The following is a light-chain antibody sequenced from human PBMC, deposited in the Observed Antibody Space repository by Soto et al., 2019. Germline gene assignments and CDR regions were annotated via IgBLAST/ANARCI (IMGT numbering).Light chain of an antibody. Sequence: DIQMTQSPSSLSASVGDRVTITCRASQSISSYLNWYQQKPGKAPKRLIYAASSLQSGVPSRFSGSGSGTEFTLTISSLQPEDFATYYCLQHNSYPRTFGQGTKADIK. CDR3: LQHNSYPRT. J-gene: IGKJ1*01. CDR1: QSISSY. CDR2: AAS. V-gene: IGKV1-17*01.